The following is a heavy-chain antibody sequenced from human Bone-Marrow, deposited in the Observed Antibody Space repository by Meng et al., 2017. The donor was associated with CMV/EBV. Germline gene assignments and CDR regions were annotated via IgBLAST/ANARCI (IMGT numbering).Heavy chain of an antibody. Sequence: GESLKISCAASGFTVSSSYMSWVRQAPGKGLEWVSVIYIPGTTYYADSVKGRFTISRDNSKNTLYLQMNSLRAEDTAVYYCARDPESGGNSGYWGQGTLVTVSS. CDR1: GFTVSSSY. D-gene: IGHD4-23*01. CDR2: IYIPGTT. CDR3: ARDPESGGNSGY. V-gene: IGHV3-66*03. J-gene: IGHJ4*02.